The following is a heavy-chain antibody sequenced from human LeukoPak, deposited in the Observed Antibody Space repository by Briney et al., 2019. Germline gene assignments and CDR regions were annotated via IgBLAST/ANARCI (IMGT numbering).Heavy chain of an antibody. Sequence: SETLSLTCAVYGGSFSGYYWSWIRQPPGKGLGWIGEINHSGSTNYNPSLKSRVTISVDTSKNQFSLKLSSVTAADTAVYYCVRGTGYSYGRTPVYFDYWGQGTLVTVSS. CDR2: INHSGST. V-gene: IGHV4-34*01. CDR3: VRGTGYSYGRTPVYFDY. D-gene: IGHD5-18*01. J-gene: IGHJ4*02. CDR1: GGSFSGYY.